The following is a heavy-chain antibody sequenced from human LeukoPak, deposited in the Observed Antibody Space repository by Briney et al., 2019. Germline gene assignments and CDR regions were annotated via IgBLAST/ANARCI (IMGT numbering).Heavy chain of an antibody. D-gene: IGHD4/OR15-4a*01. Sequence: KYSQTLSLTCAISGDSVSSNSAAWNWIRQSPSRGLEWLGRTYYRSKWYNDYAVSVQSRIAINPDTSKNQFSLQLNSVTPEDTAVYYCAGDGANYYYFDYWGQGTLVTVSS. CDR1: GDSVSSNSAA. V-gene: IGHV6-1*01. CDR3: AGDGANYYYFDY. J-gene: IGHJ4*02. CDR2: TYYRSKWYN.